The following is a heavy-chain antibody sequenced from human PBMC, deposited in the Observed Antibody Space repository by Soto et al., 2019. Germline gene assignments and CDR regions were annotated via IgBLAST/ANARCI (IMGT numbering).Heavy chain of an antibody. D-gene: IGHD1-26*01. CDR2: IYYSGST. V-gene: IGHV4-39*01. CDR1: GGSISSSSYY. J-gene: IGHJ5*02. CDR3: PRRRPLVVGVTRHEAIWSGP. Sequence: PSETLSLTCTVSGGSISSSSYYWGWIRQPPGKGLEWIGSIYYSGSTYYNPSLKSRVTISVDTSKNQFSLKLSSVPAADTAVYYCPRRRPLVVGVTRHEAIWSGPWGQRTLVTVSS.